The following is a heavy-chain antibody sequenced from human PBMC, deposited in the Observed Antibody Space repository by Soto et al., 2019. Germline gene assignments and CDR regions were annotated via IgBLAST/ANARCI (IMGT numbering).Heavy chain of an antibody. CDR1: GGSISHYN. Sequence: SETLSLTCSVSGGSISHYNRSWIRQPPGKGLEWIGYIDYSGSTTYNPSLKSRVTISVGTSKNQFSLKLTSVTAADTAAYYCARSMMGFAPWGQGTLFTVSS. CDR2: IDYSGST. CDR3: ARSMMGFAP. D-gene: IGHD3-16*01. V-gene: IGHV4-59*01. J-gene: IGHJ5*02.